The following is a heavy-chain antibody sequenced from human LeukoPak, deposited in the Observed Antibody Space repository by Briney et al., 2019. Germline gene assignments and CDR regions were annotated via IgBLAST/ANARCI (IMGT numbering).Heavy chain of an antibody. V-gene: IGHV3-48*01. CDR2: ISSSSTI. CDR3: AREGDLYYFDY. J-gene: IGHJ4*02. Sequence: PGGSLRLSCAASGFTFSSYSMSWVRQAPGKGLEWVSYISSSSTIYYADSVKGRFTISRDNAKNSLYLQMNSLRAEDTAVYYCAREGDLYYFDYWGQGTLVTVSS. CDR1: GFTFSSYS.